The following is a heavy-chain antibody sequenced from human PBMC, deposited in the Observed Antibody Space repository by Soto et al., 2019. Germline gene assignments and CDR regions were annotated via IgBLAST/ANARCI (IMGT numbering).Heavy chain of an antibody. D-gene: IGHD1-1*01. CDR2: ISSSSSYV. CDR3: ARDRHETTALAPDDWVES. V-gene: IGHV3-21*01. CDR1: GFTFSSYS. Sequence: EVQLVESGGGLVKPGGSLRLSCAASGFTFSSYSMNWVRQAPGKGLEWVSSISSSSSYVYYADSVKGRFTISRDNAKNSLYLQMNSLTAEDTAVYYCARDRHETTALAPDDWVESWGQGTRVTVSS. J-gene: IGHJ5*01.